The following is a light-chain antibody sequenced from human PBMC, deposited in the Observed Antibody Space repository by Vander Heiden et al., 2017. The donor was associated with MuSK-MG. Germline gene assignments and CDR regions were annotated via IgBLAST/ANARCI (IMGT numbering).Light chain of an antibody. CDR1: QSVSSN. Sequence: IVITQSPATLSVSPGDIATLSCRASQSVSSNLAWYQQKPGQAPRLLIYGASTRATGIPARFSGSGSGTEFTLTISSLQSEDFAVYYCQQYNNWPPYTFGQGTKLEIK. V-gene: IGKV3-15*01. CDR3: QQYNNWPPYT. J-gene: IGKJ2*01. CDR2: GAS.